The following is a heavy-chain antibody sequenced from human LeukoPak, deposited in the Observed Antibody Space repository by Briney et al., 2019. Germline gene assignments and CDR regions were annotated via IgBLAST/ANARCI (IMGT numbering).Heavy chain of an antibody. CDR3: ARGGRGVWGSLDY. D-gene: IGHD3-16*01. CDR2: INSDGSST. Sequence: GGSLRLSCAASGFTFSSYWMHWVRQAPGKGLVWVSRINSDGSSTSYADSVKGRFTISRDNSKSTLYLQMNSLRAEDTAVYYCARGGRGVWGSLDYWGQGTLVTVSS. J-gene: IGHJ4*02. CDR1: GFTFSSYW. V-gene: IGHV3-74*01.